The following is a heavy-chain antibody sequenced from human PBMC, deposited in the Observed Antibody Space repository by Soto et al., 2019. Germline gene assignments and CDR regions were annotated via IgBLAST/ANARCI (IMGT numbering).Heavy chain of an antibody. Sequence: SETLSLTCTVSGGSISSYYWSWIRQPPGKGLEWIGYIYYSGSTNYNPSLKSRVTISVDTSKNQFSLKLSSVTAADTAVYYCARGLRWLQYFDYWGQGTLVTVSS. CDR1: GGSISSYY. J-gene: IGHJ4*02. CDR2: IYYSGST. CDR3: ARGLRWLQYFDY. V-gene: IGHV4-59*08. D-gene: IGHD5-12*01.